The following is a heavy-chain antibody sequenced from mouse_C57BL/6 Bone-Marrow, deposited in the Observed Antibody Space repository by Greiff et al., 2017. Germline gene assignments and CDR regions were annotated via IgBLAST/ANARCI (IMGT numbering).Heavy chain of an antibody. J-gene: IGHJ3*01. CDR3: ARRDYGGFAY. D-gene: IGHD2-4*01. V-gene: IGHV1-76*01. CDR2: IYPGSGNT. Sequence: QVQLQQSGAELVRPGASVKLSCKASGYTFTDYYINWVKQRPGQGLEWIARIYPGSGNTYYNEKFKGKATLTAEKSSSTAYMQLSSLTSEDSAVXFCARRDYGGFAYWGQGTLVTVSA. CDR1: GYTFTDYY.